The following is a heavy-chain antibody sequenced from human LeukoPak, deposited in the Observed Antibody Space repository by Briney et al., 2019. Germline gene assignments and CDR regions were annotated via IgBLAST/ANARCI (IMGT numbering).Heavy chain of an antibody. Sequence: GGSLRLSCAASGFTFSSYAMHWVRQAPGKGLEYVSAISSNGGSTYYANSVKGRFTISRDNSKNTLYLQMGSLRAEDMAVYYCARERGGYAYFDYWGQGTLVTVSS. D-gene: IGHD1-1*01. CDR2: ISSNGGST. CDR3: ARERGGYAYFDY. CDR1: GFTFSSYA. J-gene: IGHJ4*02. V-gene: IGHV3-64*01.